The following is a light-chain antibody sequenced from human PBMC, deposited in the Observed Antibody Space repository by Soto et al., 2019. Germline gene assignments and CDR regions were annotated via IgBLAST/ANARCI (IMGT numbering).Light chain of an antibody. V-gene: IGLV2-23*02. CDR1: SSDVGNYNL. CDR2: EVT. J-gene: IGLJ1*01. CDR3: CSYAGSSTYV. Sequence: QSALTQPASVSGSPGQSITISCTGTSSDVGNYNLVSWYQQHPDKAPKLIIYEVTKRPSGVSNRFSASKSGNTASLTISGLQAEDEADYYCCSYAGSSTYVFGTGTKRTVL.